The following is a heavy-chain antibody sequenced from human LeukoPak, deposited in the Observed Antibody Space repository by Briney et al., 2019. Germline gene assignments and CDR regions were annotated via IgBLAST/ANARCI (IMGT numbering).Heavy chain of an antibody. CDR2: KKQDGSEK. J-gene: IGHJ5*02. Sequence: WGSLRLSCAASGFTFSSYWMSWVRQAPGKGLEWVANKKQDGSEKYYVDSLKGRFTISRDNAKNSLYLQMNSLRAEDTAVYYCARGYISPRMNWFDPWGQGTLVTVS. CDR1: GFTFSSYW. V-gene: IGHV3-7*05. CDR3: ARGYISPRMNWFDP. D-gene: IGHD3-16*02.